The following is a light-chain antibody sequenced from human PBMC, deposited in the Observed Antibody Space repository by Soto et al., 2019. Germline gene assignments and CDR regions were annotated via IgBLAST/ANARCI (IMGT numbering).Light chain of an antibody. CDR3: QQRSNWPGT. J-gene: IGKJ3*01. Sequence: ELVLTHSPATLSLSPEERATLSCRASQSVSSYLAWYQQKPGQAPRLLIYDASNRATGIPARSSGSGSGTDFTLTIGSLEPEDFAVYYCQQRSNWPGTFGPGTKVDIK. V-gene: IGKV3-11*01. CDR2: DAS. CDR1: QSVSSY.